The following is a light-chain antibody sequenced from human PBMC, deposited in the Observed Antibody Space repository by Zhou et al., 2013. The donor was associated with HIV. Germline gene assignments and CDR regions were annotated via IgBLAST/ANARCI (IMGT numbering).Light chain of an antibody. J-gene: IGKJ4*01. Sequence: EVVMTQSPDTLSVSPGERVTLSCRASQSVGIHLAWYQQKPGQAPRLLIYGTSTRAAGIPAKFSGSGFGTEFTLTISSLQSEDFAVYYCQQYYNWPELTFGGGTKVEIK. CDR2: GTS. CDR1: QSVGIH. CDR3: QQYYNWPELT. V-gene: IGKV3-15*01.